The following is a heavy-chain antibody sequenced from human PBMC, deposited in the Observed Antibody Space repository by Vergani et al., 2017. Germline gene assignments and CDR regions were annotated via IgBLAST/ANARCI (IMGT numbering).Heavy chain of an antibody. CDR2: IYYSGST. J-gene: IGHJ5*02. Sequence: QVQLQESGPGLVKPSETLSLTCTVSGGSISSYYWSWIRQPPGKGLEWIGYIYYSGSTNYNPSPKSRVTISVDTSKNQFSLKLSSVTAADTAVYYCARAWVDTDPSYSPTPNWFDPWGQGTLVTVSS. D-gene: IGHD2-15*01. CDR1: GGSISSYY. V-gene: IGHV4-59*01. CDR3: ARAWVDTDPSYSPTPNWFDP.